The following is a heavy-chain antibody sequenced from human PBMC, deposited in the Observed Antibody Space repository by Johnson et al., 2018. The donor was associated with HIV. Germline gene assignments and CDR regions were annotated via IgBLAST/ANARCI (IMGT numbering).Heavy chain of an antibody. V-gene: IGHV3-20*04. Sequence: VQLVESGGGVVRPGGSLRLSCAASGFTLDDYGMSWVRQAPGKGLEWVSGINWNGGSTGYADSVKGRFTISRDNAKNSLYLQMNSLRAEDTALYYCARVGDSSAPSRFGGDAFDSWGQGTMVTVSS. CDR1: GFTLDDYG. J-gene: IGHJ3*02. D-gene: IGHD3-22*01. CDR3: ARVGDSSAPSRFGGDAFDS. CDR2: INWNGGST.